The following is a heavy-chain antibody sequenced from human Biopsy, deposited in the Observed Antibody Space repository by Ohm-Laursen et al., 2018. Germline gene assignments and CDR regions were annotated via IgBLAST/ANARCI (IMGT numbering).Heavy chain of an antibody. CDR2: INHSGST. CDR3: ARGEYYAYWSGARKLNYFDY. J-gene: IGHJ4*02. CDR1: GGSFSGTY. V-gene: IGHV4-34*01. Sequence: GTLSLTCAVSGGSFSGTYWSWIRQTPGKGLEWIGEINHSGSTKYNPSFESRVTISVDTSKNQFSLNLFSVTAADAARYFCARGEYYAYWSGARKLNYFDYWGQGTLVIVPS. D-gene: IGHD3-3*01.